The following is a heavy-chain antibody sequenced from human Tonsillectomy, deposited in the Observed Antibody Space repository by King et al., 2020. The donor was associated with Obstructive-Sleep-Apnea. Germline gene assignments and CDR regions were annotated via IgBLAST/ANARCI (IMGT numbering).Heavy chain of an antibody. V-gene: IGHV3-30*18. Sequence: VQLVESGGGVVQPGRSLRLSCAASGLTFSTYGMHWVRQAPGKGLEWVAVISYDGGNKFYADSVRGRFTISRDNSNNTLYLQMNSLRAEDTAVYYCANGRALEVRGGWFDPWGQGTLVTVSS. D-gene: IGHD3-10*01. J-gene: IGHJ5*02. CDR1: GLTFSTYG. CDR3: ANGRALEVRGGWFDP. CDR2: ISYDGGNK.